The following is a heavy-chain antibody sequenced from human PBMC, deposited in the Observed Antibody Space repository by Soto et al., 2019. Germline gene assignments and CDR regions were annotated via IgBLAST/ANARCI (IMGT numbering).Heavy chain of an antibody. V-gene: IGHV1-8*01. Sequence: QVQLVQSGAEVKEPGASVKVSCKSSGYTFSSYDINWVRQATGQGLEWMGSMSPNSGNTLNAQKLNGRATMTRRTSISTAYMELSSRGSDDTAVYCCARAHNSGDVDYWGQGTLVIVSS. CDR2: MSPNSGNT. CDR1: GYTFSSYD. D-gene: IGHD4-17*01. J-gene: IGHJ4*02. CDR3: ARAHNSGDVDY.